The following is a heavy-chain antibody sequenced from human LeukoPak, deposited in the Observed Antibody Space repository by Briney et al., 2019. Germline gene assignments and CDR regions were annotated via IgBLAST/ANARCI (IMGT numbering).Heavy chain of an antibody. CDR1: GGSIRSGDFY. CDR3: ASHPRIAIPAARDWFDP. J-gene: IGHJ5*02. V-gene: IGHV4-30-4*01. Sequence: SQTLSLTCTVSGGSIRSGDFYWSWIRQPPGKGLEWIGYIYYSGSTNYNPSLKSRVTISIDMSKNQFSLKLSSVTAADTAVYYCASHPRIAIPAARDWFDPWGQGTLVTVSS. CDR2: IYYSGST. D-gene: IGHD2-2*01.